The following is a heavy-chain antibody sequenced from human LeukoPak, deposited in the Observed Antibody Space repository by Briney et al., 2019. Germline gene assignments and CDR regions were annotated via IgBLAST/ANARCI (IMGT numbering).Heavy chain of an antibody. J-gene: IGHJ4*02. Sequence: SVKVSCKASGYTFTSYDINWVRQATGQGLEWMGGIIPIFGTANYAQKFQGRVTITADESTSTAYMELSSLRSEDTAVYYCARAEGMAAALDYWGQGTLVTVSS. CDR1: GYTFTSYD. V-gene: IGHV1-69*13. CDR2: IIPIFGTA. CDR3: ARAEGMAAALDY. D-gene: IGHD6-13*01.